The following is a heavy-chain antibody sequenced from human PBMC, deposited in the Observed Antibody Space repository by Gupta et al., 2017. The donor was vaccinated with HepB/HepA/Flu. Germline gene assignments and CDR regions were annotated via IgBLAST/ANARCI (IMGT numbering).Heavy chain of an antibody. Sequence: EVQLVESGGGLVQPGGSLRLSCAASGFTFSSSWTSWVRQAPGKGLEWVANIKQDGSEKYYVDSVKGRFTISRDNAKNSLYLQMNSLRAEDTAVYYCARDWEWSDFWSARDAFDIWGQGTMVTVSS. CDR1: GFTFSSSW. CDR3: ARDWEWSDFWSARDAFDI. CDR2: IKQDGSEK. V-gene: IGHV3-7*01. J-gene: IGHJ3*02. D-gene: IGHD3-3*01.